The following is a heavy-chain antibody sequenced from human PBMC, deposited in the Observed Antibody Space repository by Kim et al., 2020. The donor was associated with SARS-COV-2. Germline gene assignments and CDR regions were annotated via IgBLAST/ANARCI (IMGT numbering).Heavy chain of an antibody. Sequence: SETLSLTCAVSGGSISSSNWWSWVRQPPGKGLEWIGEIYHSGSTNYNPSLKSRVTISVDKSKNQFSLKLSSVTAADTAVYYCARDGGDIVVVPAANDAFDIWGQGTMVTVSS. V-gene: IGHV4-4*02. CDR2: IYHSGST. CDR1: GGSISSSNW. D-gene: IGHD2-2*01. CDR3: ARDGGDIVVVPAANDAFDI. J-gene: IGHJ3*02.